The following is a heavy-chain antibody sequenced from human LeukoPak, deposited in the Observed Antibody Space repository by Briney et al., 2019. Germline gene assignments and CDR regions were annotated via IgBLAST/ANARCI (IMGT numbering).Heavy chain of an antibody. J-gene: IGHJ4*01. CDR2: ISAYNGNT. CDR1: GYTFTSYG. Sequence: ASVKVSCKASGYTFTSYGISWVRQAPGQGLEWMGWISAYNGNTNYAQKLQGRVTMTTDTSTSTAYVELRSLRSDDTAVYYCARWHDSGDYGPDRPFDYWGQGTLVTVSS. CDR3: ARWHDSGDYGPDRPFDY. V-gene: IGHV1-18*01. D-gene: IGHD4-17*01.